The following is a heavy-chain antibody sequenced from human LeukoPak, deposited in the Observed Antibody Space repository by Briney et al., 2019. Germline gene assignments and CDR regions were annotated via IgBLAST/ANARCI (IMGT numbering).Heavy chain of an antibody. CDR1: GFTFSSYS. D-gene: IGHD1-26*01. J-gene: IGHJ4*02. Sequence: GGSLRLSCAASGFTFSSYSMNWVRQAPGKGLEWVSSISSSSSYIYYADSVKGRFSISRDNSKNMVYLQMNSLRAEDTAVYYCARDLSGGYTCDYWGQGTLVTVSS. V-gene: IGHV3-21*01. CDR2: ISSSSSYI. CDR3: ARDLSGGYTCDY.